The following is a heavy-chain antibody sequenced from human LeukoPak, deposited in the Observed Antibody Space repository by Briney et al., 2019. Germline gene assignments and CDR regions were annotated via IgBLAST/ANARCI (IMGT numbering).Heavy chain of an antibody. Sequence: SETLSLTCAVSGYSISSGYYWGWIRQPPGKGLEWIGSIYHSGSTYYNPSLNSRVTISVDTSKNQFSLKLSSVTAADTAVYYCARPVQLWLFDYWGQGTLVTVSS. CDR1: GYSISSGYY. D-gene: IGHD5-18*01. J-gene: IGHJ4*02. V-gene: IGHV4-38-2*01. CDR3: ARPVQLWLFDY. CDR2: IYHSGST.